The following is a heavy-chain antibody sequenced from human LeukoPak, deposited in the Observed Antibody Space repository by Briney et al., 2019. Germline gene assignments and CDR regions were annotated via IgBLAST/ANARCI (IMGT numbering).Heavy chain of an antibody. CDR3: ARAGLSSSWYTIGGWFDP. CDR1: GGSISSSSYY. V-gene: IGHV4-39*07. J-gene: IGHJ5*02. CDR2: IYYSGST. D-gene: IGHD6-13*01. Sequence: PSETLSLTCTVSGGSISSSSYYWGWIRQPPGKGLEWIGSIYYSGSTYYNPSLKSRVTISVDTSKNQFSLKLSSVTAADTAVYYCARAGLSSSWYTIGGWFDPWGQGTLVTVSS.